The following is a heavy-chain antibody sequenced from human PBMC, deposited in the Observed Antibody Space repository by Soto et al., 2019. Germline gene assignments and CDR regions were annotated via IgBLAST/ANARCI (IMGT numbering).Heavy chain of an antibody. CDR1: RYTFTAYA. Sequence: ASVKVSCKASRYTFTAYAMHWARQAPGQRLEWMGWINAGNGNTNYSQKFQGRVTITRDTSASTAYMELSSLRSEDTAVYYCARAYGYCNGGNCISYYYMDVWGKGTTVTVSS. CDR2: INAGNGNT. CDR3: ARAYGYCNGGNCISYYYMDV. V-gene: IGHV1-3*01. D-gene: IGHD2-15*01. J-gene: IGHJ6*03.